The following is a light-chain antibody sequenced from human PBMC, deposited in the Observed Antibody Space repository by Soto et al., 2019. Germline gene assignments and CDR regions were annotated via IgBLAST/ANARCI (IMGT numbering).Light chain of an antibody. CDR1: QTIRDT. V-gene: IGKV3-20*01. J-gene: IGKJ5*01. Sequence: IVLSLSPATLSFLPRQRATLSCRASQTIRDTLAWHQQIPGQASRLLIYGPSTRASCFPDRFSGSGSGTDFTLTISSLESEDFAVYYCQQYGNSPITFGQGTRLEIK. CDR3: QQYGNSPIT. CDR2: GPS.